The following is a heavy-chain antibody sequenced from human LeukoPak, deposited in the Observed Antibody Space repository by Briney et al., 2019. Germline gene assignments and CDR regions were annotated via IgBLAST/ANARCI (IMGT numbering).Heavy chain of an antibody. V-gene: IGHV3-9*01. Sequence: GRSLRLSCAASGFTFDDYAMHWVRQAPGKGLEWVSGISWNSGSIGYADSVKGRFTISRDNAKNSLYLQMNSLRAEDTALYCCAKDRAAGTYYYGMDVWGQGTTVTVSS. D-gene: IGHD6-13*01. CDR2: ISWNSGSI. CDR3: AKDRAAGTYYYGMDV. J-gene: IGHJ6*02. CDR1: GFTFDDYA.